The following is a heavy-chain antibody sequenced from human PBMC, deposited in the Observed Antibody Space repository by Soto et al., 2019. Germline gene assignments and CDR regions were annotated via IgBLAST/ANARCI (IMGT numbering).Heavy chain of an antibody. D-gene: IGHD6-13*01. V-gene: IGHV1-8*01. Sequence: ASVKVSCKASGYTFTSYDINWVRQGTGQGLEWMGWMNPNSGNTGYAQKFQGRVTMTRNTSISTAYMELSSLRSEDTAVYYCARHIAAAGILAFDIWGQGTMVTVSS. CDR2: MNPNSGNT. CDR3: ARHIAAAGILAFDI. CDR1: GYTFTSYD. J-gene: IGHJ3*02.